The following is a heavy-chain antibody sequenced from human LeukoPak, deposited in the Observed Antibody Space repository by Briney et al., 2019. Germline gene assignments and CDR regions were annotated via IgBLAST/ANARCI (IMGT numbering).Heavy chain of an antibody. CDR3: ARDAAHYYDTNGDAFDI. CDR1: GFTFSSYG. D-gene: IGHD3-22*01. V-gene: IGHV3-33*01. J-gene: IGHJ3*02. Sequence: HPGRSLRLSCAASGFTFSSYGMHWVRQAPGKGLEWVAVIWYDGSNKYYADSVKGRFTISRDNSKNTLYLQMNSLRAEDTAVYYCARDAAHYYDTNGDAFDIWGQGTMVTVSS. CDR2: IWYDGSNK.